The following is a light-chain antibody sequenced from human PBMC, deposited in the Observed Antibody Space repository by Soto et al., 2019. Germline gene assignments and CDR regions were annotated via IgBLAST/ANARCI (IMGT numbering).Light chain of an antibody. Sequence: EIVLTQSPATLSLSPGERATLSCGASQSVRSSYLAWYQQKPGLAPRLLIYDASSRATGIPDRFSGSGSGTEFTLTISRLEPEDFAVYYCQQYGSSPRTFGQGTKLEIK. V-gene: IGKV3D-20*01. CDR2: DAS. J-gene: IGKJ2*01. CDR3: QQYGSSPRT. CDR1: QSVRSSY.